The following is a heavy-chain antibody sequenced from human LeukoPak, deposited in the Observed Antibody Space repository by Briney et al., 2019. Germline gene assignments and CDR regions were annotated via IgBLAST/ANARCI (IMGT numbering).Heavy chain of an antibody. Sequence: PSETLSLTCTVSGGSISSSSYYWGWIRQPPGKGLEWIGSIYYSGSTYYNPSLKSRVTISVDTSKNQFSLKLSSVTAADTAVYYCASLSPYYYDSSGCLISPAVRYYYMDVWGKGTTVTVSS. CDR2: IYYSGST. D-gene: IGHD3-22*01. CDR1: GGSISSSSYY. V-gene: IGHV4-39*01. J-gene: IGHJ6*03. CDR3: ASLSPYYYDSSGCLISPAVRYYYMDV.